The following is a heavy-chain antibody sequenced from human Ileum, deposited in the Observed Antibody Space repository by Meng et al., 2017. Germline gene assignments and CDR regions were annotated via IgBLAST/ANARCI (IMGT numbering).Heavy chain of an antibody. D-gene: IGHD3-10*01. J-gene: IGHJ4*02. V-gene: IGHV5-51*01. CDR3: ARHNRGESEEFDY. Sequence: PSFQGQVTISADKSISTAYLQWSSLKASDTAMYYCARHNRGESEEFDYWGQGTLVTVSS.